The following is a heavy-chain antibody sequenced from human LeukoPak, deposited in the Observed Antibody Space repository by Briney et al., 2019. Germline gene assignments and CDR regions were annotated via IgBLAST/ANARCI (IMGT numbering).Heavy chain of an antibody. D-gene: IGHD3-10*01. CDR2: IYPGDSDT. V-gene: IGHV5-51*01. CDR1: GYSFTSYW. J-gene: IGHJ5*02. Sequence: GESLKISCKGSGYSFTSYWIGWVRQMPGKGLEWMGIIYPGDSDTRYSPSSQGQVTISADKSISTAYLQWSSLKASDTAMYYCAANLYYYGSGSYYIGFDPWGQGTLVTVSS. CDR3: AANLYYYGSGSYYIGFDP.